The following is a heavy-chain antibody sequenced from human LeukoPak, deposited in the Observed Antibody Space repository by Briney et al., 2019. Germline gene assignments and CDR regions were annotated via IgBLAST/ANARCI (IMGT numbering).Heavy chain of an antibody. Sequence: GGSLRLSCAASGFPFRTSAMNWVRQAPGRGLEWLCGISSSGNGTYYADSLKGRFTISRDNSQKMVYLLMNSLTVEDAATYYCAKRTMSAFDSWGQGTLLIVSS. J-gene: IGHJ4*02. CDR1: GFPFRTSA. D-gene: IGHD5-24*01. CDR3: AKRTMSAFDS. V-gene: IGHV3-23*05. CDR2: ISSSGNGT.